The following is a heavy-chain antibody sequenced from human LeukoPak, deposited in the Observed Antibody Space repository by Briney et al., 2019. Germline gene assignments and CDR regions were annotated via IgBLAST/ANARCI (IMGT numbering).Heavy chain of an antibody. V-gene: IGHV1-69*02. Sequence: SVKVSCKASGYSFTSYYMHWVRQAPGQGLEWMGRIIPILGIANYAQKFQGRVTITADKSTSTAYMELSSLRSEDTGVYYCAGPPGVSGWGQGTLVTVSS. CDR1: GYSFTSYY. CDR2: IIPILGIA. D-gene: IGHD1-26*01. J-gene: IGHJ4*02. CDR3: AGPPGVSG.